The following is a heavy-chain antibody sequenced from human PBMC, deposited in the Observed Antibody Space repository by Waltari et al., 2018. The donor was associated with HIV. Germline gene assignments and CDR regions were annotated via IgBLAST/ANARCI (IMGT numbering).Heavy chain of an antibody. Sequence: QVQLVQSGAEVKKPGASVKVSCKASGYTFTSYDINWVRQATGQGLEWMGWMNPNSGNTGYAQKFQGRVTMTRNTSISTAYMELSSLRSEDTAVYYCARGKTTVTTQHYYYGMDVWGQGTTVTVSS. CDR3: ARGKTTVTTQHYYYGMDV. CDR2: MNPNSGNT. J-gene: IGHJ6*02. CDR1: GYTFTSYD. D-gene: IGHD4-17*01. V-gene: IGHV1-8*01.